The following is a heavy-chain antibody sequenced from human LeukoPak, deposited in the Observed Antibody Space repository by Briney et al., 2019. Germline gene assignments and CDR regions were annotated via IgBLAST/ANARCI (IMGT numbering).Heavy chain of an antibody. J-gene: IGHJ5*02. D-gene: IGHD3-22*01. Sequence: SETLSLTCTVSGGSISSSSYYWGWIRQPPGKGLEWIGSIYYSGSTYYNPSLKSRVTISVDTSKNQFSLKLSSVTAADTAVYYCARGYHYYDSSGYNHWGQGTLVTVSS. CDR2: IYYSGST. CDR1: GGSISSSSYY. V-gene: IGHV4-39*07. CDR3: ARGYHYYDSSGYNH.